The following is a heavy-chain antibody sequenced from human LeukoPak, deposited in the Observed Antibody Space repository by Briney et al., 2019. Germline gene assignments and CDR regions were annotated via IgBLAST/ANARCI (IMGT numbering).Heavy chain of an antibody. CDR1: GGSISSYY. D-gene: IGHD3-10*01. Sequence: SETLSLTCTVPGGSISSYYWSWIRQPPGKGLEWIGYIYYSGSTNYNHSLKRGVTISVDTSKKKFSLKLRSVSAADTAVYYSGSTNYNPSLKSRVTISVDTSKTQFSLKLSSVTAADTAVYYCARRSYYDSSGYYGSFFDYWGQGTLVTVSS. V-gene: IGHV4-59*01. J-gene: IGHJ4*02. CDR2: IYYSGST. CDR3: GSTNYNPSLKSRVTISVDTSKTQFSLKLSSVTAADTAVYYCARRSYYDSSGYYGSFFDY.